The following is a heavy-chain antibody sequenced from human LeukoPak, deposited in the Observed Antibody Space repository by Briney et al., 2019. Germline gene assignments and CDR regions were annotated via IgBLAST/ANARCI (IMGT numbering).Heavy chain of an antibody. J-gene: IGHJ5*02. V-gene: IGHV4-61*02. CDR3: AREVYDSGGNWFDP. D-gene: IGHD5/OR15-5a*01. CDR1: GGSISSGSYY. CDR2: IYTSGST. Sequence: PSQTLSLTSTVSGGSISSGSYYWSWIRQPAGKGLEWIGRIYTSGSTNYNPSLKSRVTISVDTSKNQFSLKLSSVTAADTAVYYCAREVYDSGGNWFDPWGQGTLVTVSS.